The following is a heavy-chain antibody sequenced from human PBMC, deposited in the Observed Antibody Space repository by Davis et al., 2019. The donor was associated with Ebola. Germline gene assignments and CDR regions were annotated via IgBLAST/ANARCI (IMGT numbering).Heavy chain of an antibody. Sequence: PGGSLRLSCVDSGISFSKYDMSWVRQAPGKGLDWVSRISSNGDRTYYADSVRGRFTISRDNARNALYLQMNNLRAEDTAVYYCVKDLKDVPIGYTYYMDAWGKGTTVTVSS. V-gene: IGHV3-23*01. CDR1: GISFSKYD. J-gene: IGHJ6*03. CDR2: ISSNGDRT. D-gene: IGHD5-24*01. CDR3: VKDLKDVPIGYTYYMDA.